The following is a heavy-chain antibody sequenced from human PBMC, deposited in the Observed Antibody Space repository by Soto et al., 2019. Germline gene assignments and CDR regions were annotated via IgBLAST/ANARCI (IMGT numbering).Heavy chain of an antibody. J-gene: IGHJ5*02. CDR1: GGSISSNY. CDR3: ARVGGSSSWYSYNWFDP. V-gene: IGHV4-59*01. Sequence: SETLSLTCTVSGGSISSNYWSWIRQPPGKGLEWIGNIYYSGSTNYNPSLKSRVTISVDTSKNQFSLKLSSVTAADTAVYYCARVGGSSSWYSYNWFDPWGQGTLVTVSS. CDR2: IYYSGST. D-gene: IGHD6-13*01.